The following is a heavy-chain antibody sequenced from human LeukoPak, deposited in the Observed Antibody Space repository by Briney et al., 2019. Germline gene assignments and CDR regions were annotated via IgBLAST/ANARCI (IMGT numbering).Heavy chain of an antibody. CDR1: GYSFTSYW. Sequence: GESLKISCKGSGYSFTSYWIGWVRQMPGKGLEWMVIIYPGDSDTRYSPSFQGQVTLSTDKSISTAYLQWSSLKASGTAMYYCARLSYYYDSSGYYYGPNYYYYMDVWGKGTTVTVSS. CDR3: ARLSYYYDSSGYYYGPNYYYYMDV. V-gene: IGHV5-51*01. CDR2: IYPGDSDT. J-gene: IGHJ6*03. D-gene: IGHD3-22*01.